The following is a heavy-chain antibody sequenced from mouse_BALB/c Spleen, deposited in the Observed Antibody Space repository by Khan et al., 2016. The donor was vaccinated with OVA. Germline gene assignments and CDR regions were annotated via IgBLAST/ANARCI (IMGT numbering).Heavy chain of an antibody. Sequence: QIQLVQSGPELKKPGETVKISCKASGYTFTNYGMNWVKQAPGKGLKWMGWINTYTGESTYADDFKGRFASSLETSASTAFLQINNLKNEDTATYFCSRPPYFSYVMVYWGQGTSVTVSS. CDR3: SRPPYFSYVMVY. CDR1: GYTFTNYG. J-gene: IGHJ4*01. D-gene: IGHD2-10*01. V-gene: IGHV9-3-1*01. CDR2: INTYTGES.